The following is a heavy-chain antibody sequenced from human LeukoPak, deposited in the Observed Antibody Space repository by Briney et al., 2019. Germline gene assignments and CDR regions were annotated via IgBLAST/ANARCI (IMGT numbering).Heavy chain of an antibody. CDR1: GFTFSSYA. D-gene: IGHD3-22*01. V-gene: IGHV3-23*01. CDR3: AKDVYITMIVFHLDAFDI. CDR2: ISGSGGST. Sequence: PGGSLRLSCAASGFTFSSYAMSWVRQAPGKGLEWVSAISGSGGSTYYADSVKGRFTISRDNSKNTLYLQMNSLRAEDTAVYYCAKDVYITMIVFHLDAFDIWGQGTMVTVSS. J-gene: IGHJ3*02.